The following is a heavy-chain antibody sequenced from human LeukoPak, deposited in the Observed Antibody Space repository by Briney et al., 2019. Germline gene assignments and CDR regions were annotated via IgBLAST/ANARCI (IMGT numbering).Heavy chain of an antibody. Sequence: PSQTLSLTCTVSGGSISCGDYYWSWIRQPPGKGLKWIGYILYSGNTYYNPSLKSRVTISVDTSKNQFSLKLSSVTAADTAVYYCARAGGTGHYYDSSGYYNKLGIDAFDIWGQGTMVTVSS. D-gene: IGHD3-22*01. V-gene: IGHV4-30-4*01. CDR3: ARAGGTGHYYDSSGYYNKLGIDAFDI. CDR1: GGSISCGDYY. CDR2: ILYSGNT. J-gene: IGHJ3*02.